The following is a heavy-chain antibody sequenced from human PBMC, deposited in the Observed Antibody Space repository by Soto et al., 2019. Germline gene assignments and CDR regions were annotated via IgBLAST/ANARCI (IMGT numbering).Heavy chain of an antibody. CDR3: ARDRKGRYCSGGSCYSFDAFDI. J-gene: IGHJ3*02. V-gene: IGHV3-21*01. D-gene: IGHD2-15*01. CDR2: ISSSSSYI. Sequence: GGSLRLSCAASGVTFCSYSMNWVRQAPGKGLEWVSSISSSSSYIYYADSVKGRFTISRDNAKNSLYLQMNSLRAEDTAVYYCARDRKGRYCSGGSCYSFDAFDIWGQGTMVTVSS. CDR1: GVTFCSYS.